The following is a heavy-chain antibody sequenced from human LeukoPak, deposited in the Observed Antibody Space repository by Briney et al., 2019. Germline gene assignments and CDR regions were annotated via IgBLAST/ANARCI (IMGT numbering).Heavy chain of an antibody. V-gene: IGHV3-11*04. CDR3: AKDSSVGYSDWLAPGGDPYYMDV. CDR2: ISSSGSTI. D-gene: IGHD3-9*01. Sequence: PGGSLRLSCAASGFTFSDYYMSWIRQAPGKGLEWVSYISSSGSTIYYADSVKGRFTISRDNAKNSLYLQMNSLRAEDTAVYYCAKDSSVGYSDWLAPGGDPYYMDVWGKGTTVTSSS. CDR1: GFTFSDYY. J-gene: IGHJ6*03.